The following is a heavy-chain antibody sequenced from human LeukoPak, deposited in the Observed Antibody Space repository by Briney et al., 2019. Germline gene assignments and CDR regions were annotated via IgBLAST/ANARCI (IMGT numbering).Heavy chain of an antibody. Sequence: SSETLSLTCTVSGGSISSSGYYWGWIHQPPGKGLEWIGNIYYSGSTYYNPSLKSRVTISVDTSKNHFSLKLNSVTAADTALYYCARLGYCSSASCGPLDYWGQGTLVTVSS. V-gene: IGHV4-39*02. J-gene: IGHJ4*02. CDR3: ARLGYCSSASCGPLDY. CDR1: GGSISSSGYY. D-gene: IGHD2-2*01. CDR2: IYYSGST.